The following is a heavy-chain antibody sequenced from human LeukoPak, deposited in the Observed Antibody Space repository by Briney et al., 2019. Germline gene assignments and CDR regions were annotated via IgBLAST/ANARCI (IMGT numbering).Heavy chain of an antibody. CDR3: ALLDLRTSRYYYGSIPGGFDP. CDR1: GFSLSTSGVG. J-gene: IGHJ5*02. Sequence: SGPTLVKPTQTLTLTCTFSGFSLSTSGVGVGWIRQPPGKALEWLALIYWNDDKRYSPSLKSRLTITKDTSKNQVVLTMTNMDSVDTATYYCALLDLRTSRYYYGSIPGGFDPWGQGTLVTVSS. D-gene: IGHD3-10*01. V-gene: IGHV2-5*01. CDR2: IYWNDDK.